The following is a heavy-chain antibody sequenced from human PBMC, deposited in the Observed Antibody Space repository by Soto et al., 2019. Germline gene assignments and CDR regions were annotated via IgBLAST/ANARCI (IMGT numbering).Heavy chain of an antibody. V-gene: IGHV1-69*08. CDR3: ARDLGSPYYYGMGV. D-gene: IGHD7-27*01. J-gene: IGHJ6*02. CDR2: IIPILGIT. CDR1: GGTFRKDT. Sequence: QVQLVQSGAEVKKPGSSVKVSCKASGGTFRKDTISWVRQAPGQGLEWMGRIIPILGITNYARKFQGRVTITADKSTGTAYMELSSLRSEDTAVYYCARDLGSPYYYGMGVWGPGTTVTVSS.